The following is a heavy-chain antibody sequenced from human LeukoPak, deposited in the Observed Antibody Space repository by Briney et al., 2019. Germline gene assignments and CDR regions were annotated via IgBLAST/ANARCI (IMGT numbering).Heavy chain of an antibody. J-gene: IGHJ4*02. Sequence: PSQTLSLTCTVSGGSISSGSYYWSWIRQPAGKGLEWIGRIYTSGSTNYNPSLKSRVTISVDTSKNQFSLKLSSVTAAGPAVSYCAGYDFLSGYFNYWGQGTLVTVSS. CDR2: IYTSGST. CDR1: GGSISSGSYY. V-gene: IGHV4-61*02. D-gene: IGHD3-3*01. CDR3: AGYDFLSGYFNY.